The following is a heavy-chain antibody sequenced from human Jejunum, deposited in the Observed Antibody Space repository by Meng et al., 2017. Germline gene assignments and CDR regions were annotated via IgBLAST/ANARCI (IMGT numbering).Heavy chain of an antibody. D-gene: IGHD6-6*01. CDR2: IYCSGDT. V-gene: IGHV4-61*08. Sequence: QVQEPGPAVGTRADTLPSTFSGACAFVGSAAYYWNWLRQPPGKGLERIGYIYCSGDTTSRSCLIRRVILSINKAKNQVLLKVSSVATADTDVYCCAHLFSSSTFWFDYWGQGTLVTVSS. CDR1: CAFVGSAAYY. CDR3: AHLFSSSTFWFDY. J-gene: IGHJ4*02.